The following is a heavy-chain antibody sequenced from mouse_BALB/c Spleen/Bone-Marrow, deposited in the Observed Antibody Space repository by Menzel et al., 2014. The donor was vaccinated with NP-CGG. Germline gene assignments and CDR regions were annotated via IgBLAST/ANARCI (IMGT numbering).Heavy chain of an antibody. CDR3: TRDPGRGRYFDV. J-gene: IGHJ1*01. D-gene: IGHD3-3*01. CDR1: GFTFSSYT. Sequence: EAKLMESGGGLVKPGGSLKLSCAASGFTFSSYTMSWVRQTPEKRLEWVATISSGGSYTYYPDSVKGRFTISRDNAKNTLYLQMSSLKSEDTAMYYCTRDPGRGRYFDVWGAGTTVTVSS. V-gene: IGHV5-6-4*01. CDR2: ISSGGSYT.